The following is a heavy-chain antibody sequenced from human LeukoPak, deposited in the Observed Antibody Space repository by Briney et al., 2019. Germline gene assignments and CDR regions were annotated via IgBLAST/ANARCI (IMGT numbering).Heavy chain of an antibody. D-gene: IGHD3-10*01. V-gene: IGHV4-34*01. CDR2: INHSGST. J-gene: IGHJ3*02. CDR1: GGSFRGYY. CDR3: ARANYGSGNDAFDI. Sequence: SETLSLTCAVYGGSFRGYYWRWIRQPPGKGLEWIGEINHSGSTNYNPSLKSRVTISVDTSKNQFSLKLSSVTAADTAVYYCARANYGSGNDAFDIWGQGTMVTVSS.